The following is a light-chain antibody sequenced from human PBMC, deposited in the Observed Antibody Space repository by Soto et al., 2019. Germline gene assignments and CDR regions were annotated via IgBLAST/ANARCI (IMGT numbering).Light chain of an antibody. CDR2: GAS. J-gene: IGKJ1*01. CDR1: QSVSSSY. CDR3: QQYDSSPVT. V-gene: IGKV3-20*01. Sequence: EIVLTQSPGTLSLSPGERATLSCRASQSVSSSYLAWYQQKPGQAPRLLIYGASSRATGIPDRFSGSGSGKDFTLTISRLEPEDFAVNYCQQYDSSPVTFGQGTKVEI.